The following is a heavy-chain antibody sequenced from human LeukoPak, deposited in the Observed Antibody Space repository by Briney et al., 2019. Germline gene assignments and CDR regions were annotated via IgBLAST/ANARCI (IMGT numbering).Heavy chain of an antibody. V-gene: IGHV1-69*06. CDR2: IIPIFGTA. D-gene: IGHD6-13*01. CDR1: GGTFSSYA. Sequence: GASVKVSCKASGGTFSSYAISWVRQAPGQGLEWMGGIIPIFGTANYAQKFQGRVTITADKSTSTAYMELSSLRSEDTAVYYCARVKRIAAARGWFDYWGQGTLVTVSS. J-gene: IGHJ4*02. CDR3: ARVKRIAAARGWFDY.